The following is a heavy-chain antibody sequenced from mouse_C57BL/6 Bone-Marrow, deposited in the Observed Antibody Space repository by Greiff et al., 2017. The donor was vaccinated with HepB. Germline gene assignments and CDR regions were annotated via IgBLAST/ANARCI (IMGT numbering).Heavy chain of an antibody. CDR3: ARLDYGSSCFDY. CDR1: GYTFTSYW. V-gene: IGHV1-59*01. D-gene: IGHD1-1*01. J-gene: IGHJ2*01. Sequence: VQLQQPGAELVRPGPSVKLSCKASGYTFTSYWMHWVKQRPGQGLEWIGVIDPSDSYTNYNQKLKGKATLTVDTSSSTAYMQLSSLTSEDSAVYYCARLDYGSSCFDYWGQGTTLTVSS. CDR2: IDPSDSYT.